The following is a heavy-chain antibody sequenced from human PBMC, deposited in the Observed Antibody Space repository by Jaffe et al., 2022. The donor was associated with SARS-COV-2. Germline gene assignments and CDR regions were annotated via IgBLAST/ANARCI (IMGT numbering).Heavy chain of an antibody. CDR2: LSKDAENE. J-gene: IGHJ6*02. CDR1: GFLLTDYS. V-gene: IGHV3-30*04. CDR3: ARDWVMDV. D-gene: IGHD7-27*01. Sequence: QVQLVESGGGVVQPGRSLRLSCAASGFLLTDYSLHWVRQAPGKGLEWVAGLSKDAENEYYADSVRGRLTISRDRSKNTLYLQMNSLRLGDTALYYCARDWVMDVWGQGTTVTVSS.